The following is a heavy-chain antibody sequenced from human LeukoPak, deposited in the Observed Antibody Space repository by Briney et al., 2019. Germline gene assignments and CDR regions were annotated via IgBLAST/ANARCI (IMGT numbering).Heavy chain of an antibody. Sequence: PGGSLRLSCAASGFAFSNFNMNWVRQAPGKGLEWVSYIGSSSSYIYFADSVKGRFTISRDDANNSLYLQMNSLRVDDTAVYYCVRDHQLRDPGCWGQGTLVAVSS. D-gene: IGHD5-24*01. CDR1: GFAFSNFN. CDR3: VRDHQLRDPGC. CDR2: IGSSSSYI. V-gene: IGHV3-21*03. J-gene: IGHJ4*02.